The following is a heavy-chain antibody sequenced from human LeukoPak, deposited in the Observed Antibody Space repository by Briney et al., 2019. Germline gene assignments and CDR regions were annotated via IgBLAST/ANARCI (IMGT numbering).Heavy chain of an antibody. CDR3: ARYCSGGSCYNYYYGMDV. Sequence: GGSLRLSCAASGFTFSSYEMNWVRQAPGKGLEWASYISSSGSTIYYADSVKGRFTISRDNAKNSLYLQMNSLRAEDTAVYYCARYCSGGSCYNYYYGMDVWGKGTTVTVSS. CDR2: ISSSGSTI. J-gene: IGHJ6*04. V-gene: IGHV3-48*03. CDR1: GFTFSSYE. D-gene: IGHD2-15*01.